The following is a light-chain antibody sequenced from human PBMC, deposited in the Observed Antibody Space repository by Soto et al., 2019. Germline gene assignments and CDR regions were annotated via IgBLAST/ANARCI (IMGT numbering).Light chain of an antibody. CDR1: QSIGTY. CDR3: QQYNKWPLT. V-gene: IGKV3D-15*01. CDR2: GAS. Sequence: EVVLTQFPAALSLSPGQRATLSCRASQSIGTYLGWYQQKPGQAPRLLIYGASSRAAGIPGRFSASGSGTEFTLTISSLQSEDFTVYYCQQYNKWPLTFGQGTKVDI. J-gene: IGKJ1*01.